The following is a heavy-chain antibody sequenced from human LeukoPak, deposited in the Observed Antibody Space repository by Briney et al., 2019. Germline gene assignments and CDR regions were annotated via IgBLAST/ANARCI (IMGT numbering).Heavy chain of an antibody. Sequence: SETLSLTCSVSGGSISSNNYYWGWIRQPPGKGLEWIGTIYYSRSTYYNPSLKSRVTISVDTSKNQFSLRLSSVTAADTAVYFCARGGTLYTSGTWGQGTLVTVSS. J-gene: IGHJ4*02. CDR3: ARGGTLYTSGT. D-gene: IGHD3-10*01. V-gene: IGHV4-39*07. CDR2: IYYSRST. CDR1: GGSISSNNYY.